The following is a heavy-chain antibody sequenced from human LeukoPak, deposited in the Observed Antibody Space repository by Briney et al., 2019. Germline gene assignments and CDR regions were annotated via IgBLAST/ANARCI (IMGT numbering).Heavy chain of an antibody. CDR1: GGSISSYY. Sequence: PSETLSLTCTVSGGSISSYYWSWIRQPPGEGLEWIGYIYYSGSTNYNPSLKSRVTISVDTSKNQFSLKLSSVTAADTAVYYCARSILDYYDSSGHIDYWGQGTLVTVSS. CDR2: IYYSGST. D-gene: IGHD3-22*01. J-gene: IGHJ4*02. V-gene: IGHV4-59*01. CDR3: ARSILDYYDSSGHIDY.